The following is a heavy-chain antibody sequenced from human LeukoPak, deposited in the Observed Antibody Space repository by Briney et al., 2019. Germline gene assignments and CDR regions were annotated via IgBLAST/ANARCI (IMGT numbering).Heavy chain of an antibody. J-gene: IGHJ6*03. V-gene: IGHV3-9*03. CDR3: AKDSGSEPYYYYMDV. D-gene: IGHD3-10*01. CDR1: GFTFDDYA. Sequence: PGRSLRLSCAASGFTFDDYAMHWVRQAPGKGLEWVSGISWNSGSKGYADSVKGRFTISRDNAKNSLYLQMNSLRAEDMALYYCAKDSGSEPYYYYMDVWGKGTTVTVSS. CDR2: ISWNSGSK.